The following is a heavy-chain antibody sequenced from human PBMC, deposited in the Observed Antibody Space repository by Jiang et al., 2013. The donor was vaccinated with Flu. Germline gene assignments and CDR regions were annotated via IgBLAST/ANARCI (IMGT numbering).Heavy chain of an antibody. CDR1: Y. CDR3: ARKPASVATFDY. D-gene: IGHD5-12*01. J-gene: IGHJ4*02. CDR2: IYYSGTT. Sequence: YWSWIRQPPGKGLEWIGYIYYSGTTNYNPSLKSRVTISVDTSKNQFSLKLTSVTAADTAVYYCARKPASVATFDYWGQGTLVTVSS. V-gene: IGHV4-59*01.